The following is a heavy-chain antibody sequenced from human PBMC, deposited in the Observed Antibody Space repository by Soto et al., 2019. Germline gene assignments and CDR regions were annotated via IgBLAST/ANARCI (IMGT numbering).Heavy chain of an antibody. D-gene: IGHD3-22*01. CDR1: GGTFSSYA. CDR2: IIPIFGTA. Sequence: SVKVSCKASGGTFSSYAISWVRQAPGQGLEWMGGIIPIFGTANYAQKFQGRVTITADESTSTAYMELSSLRSEDTAVYYLASIYDSIGFYRPGDNGAPLDFWTQRSTVIV. CDR3: ASIYDSIGFYRPGDNGAPLDF. J-gene: IGHJ6*02. V-gene: IGHV1-69*13.